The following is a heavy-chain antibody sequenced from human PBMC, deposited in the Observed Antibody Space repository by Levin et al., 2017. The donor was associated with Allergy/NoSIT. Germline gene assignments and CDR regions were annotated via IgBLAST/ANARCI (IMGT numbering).Heavy chain of an antibody. Sequence: GGSLRLSCAASGFIIDDYSMHWVRQTPGKGLEWVSLISWDGAGTYYADSVKGRFTISRDNSKNSLYLQMNSLRAEDTALYYCAKDYCSSTSCYDYYYYLDVWGKGTTVTVSS. CDR3: AKDYCSSTSCYDYYYYLDV. CDR1: GFIIDDYS. D-gene: IGHD2-2*01. CDR2: ISWDGAGT. J-gene: IGHJ6*03. V-gene: IGHV3-43*01.